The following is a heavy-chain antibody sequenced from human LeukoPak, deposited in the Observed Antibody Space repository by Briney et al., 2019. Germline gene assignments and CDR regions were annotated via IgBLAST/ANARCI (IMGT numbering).Heavy chain of an antibody. D-gene: IGHD2-15*01. CDR3: ARPYCSGKTCSRWFEP. Sequence: ASVKVSCKASGYTFTTYDIHWVRQAAGQGLEWMGWANPKSGNTGYEQKFQGRVTITMNTSTTTSHMELNSLTSEDTAMYYCARPYCSGKTCSRWFEPWGQGTLVTVSS. J-gene: IGHJ5*02. V-gene: IGHV1-8*01. CDR2: ANPKSGNT. CDR1: GYTFTTYD.